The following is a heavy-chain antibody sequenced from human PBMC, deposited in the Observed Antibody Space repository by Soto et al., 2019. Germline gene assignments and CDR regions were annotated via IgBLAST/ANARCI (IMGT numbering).Heavy chain of an antibody. J-gene: IGHJ6*02. CDR2: ISYDGSNK. CDR1: GFTFSSYG. CDR3: AKVPYYGSGIRSYYYYGMDF. D-gene: IGHD3-10*01. Sequence: QVQLVESGGGVVQPGRSLRLSCAASGFTFSSYGMHWVRQAPGKGLEWVAVISYDGSNKYYADSVKGRFTISRDNSKNTLYLQMSSLRAEDTDVYYCAKVPYYGSGIRSYYYYGMDFWGRGTTVTVSS. V-gene: IGHV3-30*18.